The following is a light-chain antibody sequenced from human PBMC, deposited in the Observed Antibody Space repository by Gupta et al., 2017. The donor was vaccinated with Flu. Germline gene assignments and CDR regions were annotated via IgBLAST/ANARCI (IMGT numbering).Light chain of an antibody. CDR2: DAS. CDR3: QQDPQLPLT. CDR1: QDIGNY. Sequence: DIEMTPSPSSLSASAGDRVTITCQASQDIGNYLNWYQQKPGKAPNLLIYDASNLETGVPSRFSGSGSGTDFTLTISNLQAEDIATYYCQQDPQLPLTFGPGTKVEIK. J-gene: IGKJ3*01. V-gene: IGKV1-33*01.